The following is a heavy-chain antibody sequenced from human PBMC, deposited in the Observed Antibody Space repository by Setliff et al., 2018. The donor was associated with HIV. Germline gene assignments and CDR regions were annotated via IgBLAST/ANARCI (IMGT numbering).Heavy chain of an antibody. CDR3: ARDGGRTGYSSSSDQ. CDR2: IYHSGST. J-gene: IGHJ4*02. CDR1: GFSISSGYY. V-gene: IGHV4-38-2*02. D-gene: IGHD6-13*01. Sequence: PSETLSLTCAVSGFSISSGYYWCWLRQPPGKGLEWSGTIYHSGSTYYSPSLMSRVTISVDTSKNQISLKLNSVTAADTAVYYCARDGGRTGYSSSSDQWGQGTLVTVSS.